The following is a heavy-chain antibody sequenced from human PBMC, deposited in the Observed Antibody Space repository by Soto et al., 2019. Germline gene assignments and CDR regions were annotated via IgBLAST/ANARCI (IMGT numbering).Heavy chain of an antibody. V-gene: IGHV3-7*01. CDR2: IKDDGSEK. CDR3: ARDGYCSGGSCYRRNDY. D-gene: IGHD2-15*01. J-gene: IGHJ4*02. Sequence: EVQLVESGGGLVQPGGSLRLSCAASGFTFSGYWMTWARQAPGKGLEWVAQIKDDGSEKFYVDSVKGRFTISRDNADNLLYLQMNSLRAEDTAVYFCARDGYCSGGSCYRRNDYWGQGTLVIGSS. CDR1: GFTFSGYW.